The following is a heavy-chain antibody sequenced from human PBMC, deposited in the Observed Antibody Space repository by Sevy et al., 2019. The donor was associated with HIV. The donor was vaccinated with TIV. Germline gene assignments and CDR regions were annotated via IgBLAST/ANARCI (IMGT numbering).Heavy chain of an antibody. CDR2: INYVGSF. Sequence: SETLSLTCTVSGASISSSGYYWGWIRQPPGKGLEWIARINYVGSFFYNPSLRRRVTISSDTSNKQFTLKLNYVTAADTAIYYWVGPTLTYSSGWSYYDSWGQGTVVTVSS. J-gene: IGHJ4*02. CDR3: VGPTLTYSSGWSYYDS. D-gene: IGHD6-19*01. V-gene: IGHV4-39*01. CDR1: GASISSSGYY.